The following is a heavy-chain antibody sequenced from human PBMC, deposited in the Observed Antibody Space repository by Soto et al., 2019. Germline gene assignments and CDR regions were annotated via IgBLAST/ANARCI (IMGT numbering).Heavy chain of an antibody. Sequence: QVQLVQSGAEVKKPGASVKVSCKASGYTFTSYGITWVRQAPGQGLEWMGWISAYNGKTNYAQKLQGRVTMTTDTSTSTAYMDLRSLRSDDTAVYYCARDRAVTTSYGMDVWDQGTTVTVSS. V-gene: IGHV1-18*01. D-gene: IGHD4-17*01. CDR1: GYTFTSYG. J-gene: IGHJ6*02. CDR3: ARDRAVTTSYGMDV. CDR2: ISAYNGKT.